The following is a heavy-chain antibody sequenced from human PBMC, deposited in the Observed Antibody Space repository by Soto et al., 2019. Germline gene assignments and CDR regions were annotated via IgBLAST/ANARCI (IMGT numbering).Heavy chain of an antibody. CDR2: IDPSDSYT. CDR1: GYSFTSYW. D-gene: IGHD3-10*01. V-gene: IGHV5-10-1*01. CDR3: ASLRFGEGPQDYYGMDV. Sequence: PGESLKISCKGSGYSFTSYWISWVRQMPGKGLEWMGRIDPSDSYTNYSPSFQGHVTISADKSISTAYLQWSSLKASDTAMYFCASLRFGEGPQDYYGMDVWGQGTTVTVSS. J-gene: IGHJ6*02.